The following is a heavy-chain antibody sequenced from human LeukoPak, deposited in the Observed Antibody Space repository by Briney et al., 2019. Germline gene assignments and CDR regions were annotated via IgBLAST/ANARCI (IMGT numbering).Heavy chain of an antibody. CDR2: ISGSGGNT. CDR3: PKGRGTTDPLFDY. V-gene: IGHV3-23*01. CDR1: GFTFSSYA. J-gene: IGHJ4*02. D-gene: IGHD3-16*01. Sequence: GGSLRLSCAASGFTFSSYAMSWVRQPPGKGLNWVSSISGSGGNTFYADSVKGRFTISRDNSKNTLYLQMNSLRAEDTAVYYCPKGRGTTDPLFDYWGQGTLVTVSS.